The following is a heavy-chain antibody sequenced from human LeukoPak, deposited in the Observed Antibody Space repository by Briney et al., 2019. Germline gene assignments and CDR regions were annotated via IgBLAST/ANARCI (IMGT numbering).Heavy chain of an antibody. V-gene: IGHV4-38-2*01. CDR2: ISHSGNT. CDR1: GFSISSGHY. J-gene: IGHJ2*01. CDR3: ARARVVHYNFRSGLHWYFDV. D-gene: IGHD3-3*01. Sequence: PSETLSLTCAVSGFSISSGHYWAWIRQSPGKWLEWIGTISHSGNTYYNSSLKSRLAVSVDTSRNHFSLNLSSLTAADTAVYHCARARVVHYNFRSGLHWYFDVWGRGTLVTVSS.